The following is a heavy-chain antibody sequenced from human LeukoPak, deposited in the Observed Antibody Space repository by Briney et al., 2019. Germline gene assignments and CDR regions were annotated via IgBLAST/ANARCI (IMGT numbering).Heavy chain of an antibody. J-gene: IGHJ4*02. CDR3: ARAKRGYSGYDPFDY. CDR2: IYYSGST. CDR1: GGTISSYY. Sequence: KPSETLSLTCTVSGGTISSYYWSWIRQPPAKGLEWIGYIYYSGSTNYNPSLKSRVTISVDTSKNQFSLKLSSVTAADTAVYYCARAKRGYSGYDPFDYWGQGTLVTVSS. V-gene: IGHV4-59*01. D-gene: IGHD5-12*01.